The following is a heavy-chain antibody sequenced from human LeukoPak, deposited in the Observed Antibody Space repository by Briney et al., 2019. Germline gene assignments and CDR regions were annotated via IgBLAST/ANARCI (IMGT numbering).Heavy chain of an antibody. D-gene: IGHD2/OR15-2a*01. CDR3: ARDWFHAIDY. J-gene: IGHJ4*02. CDR1: GFSFRDRY. CDR2: ISPNGDNI. Sequence: GGSLRLSCAATGFSFRDRYMSWIRQAPGKGMEWVAYISPNGDNIHYADSVKGRFTISRDNAKNTLYLQMNSLRAEDTAVYYCARDWFHAIDYWGQGTLVTVSS. V-gene: IGHV3-11*04.